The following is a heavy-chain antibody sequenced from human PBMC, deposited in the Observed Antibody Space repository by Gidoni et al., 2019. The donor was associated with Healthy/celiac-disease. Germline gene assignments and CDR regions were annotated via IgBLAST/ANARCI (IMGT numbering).Heavy chain of an antibody. CDR2: ISWNSGSI. CDR1: GSTLDDYA. J-gene: IGHJ3*02. V-gene: IGHV3-9*01. CDR3: AKDADEYSSGWYYAFDI. Sequence: EVQLVESGGGLVQPGRSLRLSCAASGSTLDDYAMHWVRQAPGKGLEWVSGISWNSGSIGYADSVKGRFTISRDNAKNSLYLQMNSLRAEDTALYYCAKDADEYSSGWYYAFDIWGQGTMVTVSS. D-gene: IGHD6-19*01.